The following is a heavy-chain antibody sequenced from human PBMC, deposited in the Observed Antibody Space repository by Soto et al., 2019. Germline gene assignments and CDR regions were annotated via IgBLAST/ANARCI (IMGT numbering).Heavy chain of an antibody. CDR3: ARDRERVGATSLLYFPH. J-gene: IGHJ1*01. D-gene: IGHD1-26*01. CDR2: IIPIFGTA. Sequence: SVKVSCKASGGTFSSYAISWVRQAPGQGLEWMGGIIPIFGTANYAQKFQGRVTITADESTSTAYMELSSLRSEDTAVYYCARDRERVGATSLLYFPHWCQGPLVTVSS. V-gene: IGHV1-69*13. CDR1: GGTFSSYA.